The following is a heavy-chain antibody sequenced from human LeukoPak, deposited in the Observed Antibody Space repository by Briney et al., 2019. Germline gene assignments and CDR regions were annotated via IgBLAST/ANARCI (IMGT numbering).Heavy chain of an antibody. Sequence: SETLSLTCAVSGYSTTSGYYWGWIRQPPGKGLEWIGSIYHSGTTYYNPSLKSRVSISVDTSKIQFSLRLSSVTAADTAMYYCARGQLTYCSSTSCYGSTWFDPWGQGTLVTVSS. V-gene: IGHV4-38-2*01. CDR2: IYHSGTT. D-gene: IGHD2-2*01. CDR3: ARGQLTYCSSTSCYGSTWFDP. J-gene: IGHJ5*02. CDR1: GYSTTSGYY.